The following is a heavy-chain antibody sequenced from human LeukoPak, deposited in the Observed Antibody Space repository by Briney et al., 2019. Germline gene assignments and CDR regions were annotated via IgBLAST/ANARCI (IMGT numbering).Heavy chain of an antibody. CDR3: ARAAIAVAVLAHPPAPNYCMDV. Sequence: GAKVKVYCTASGYTFTSYGISWVPHAPGQGLKWMIWISAYNGNTNYAQKLQSRVTMTTDTSTSTAYMELRSLRSDDTAVYYCARAAIAVAVLAHPPAPNYCMDVWGQGTTVTVSS. CDR1: GYTFTSYG. CDR2: ISAYNGNT. D-gene: IGHD6-19*01. V-gene: IGHV1-18*01. J-gene: IGHJ6*02.